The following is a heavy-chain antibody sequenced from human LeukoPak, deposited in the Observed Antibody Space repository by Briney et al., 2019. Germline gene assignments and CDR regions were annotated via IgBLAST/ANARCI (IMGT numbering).Heavy chain of an antibody. J-gene: IGHJ4*02. CDR1: GFTFDDYA. Sequence: GRSLRLSCAASGFTFDDYAMHWVRQAPGKGLEWVSGISWNSGSIGYADSVKGRFTISRDNAKNSLYLQMNSLRAEDTALYYCAKDAYYYDSSGYPRDGGQGTLVTVSA. CDR3: AKDAYYYDSSGYPRD. D-gene: IGHD3-22*01. V-gene: IGHV3-9*01. CDR2: ISWNSGSI.